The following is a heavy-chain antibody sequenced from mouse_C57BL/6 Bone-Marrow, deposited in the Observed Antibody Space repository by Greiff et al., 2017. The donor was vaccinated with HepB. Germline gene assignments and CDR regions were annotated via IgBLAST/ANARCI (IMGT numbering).Heavy chain of an antibody. CDR3: ARDYYGSPAWFAY. CDR1: GYTFTSYW. CDR2: IDPSDSYT. D-gene: IGHD1-1*01. V-gene: IGHV1-69*01. Sequence: VQLQQPGAELVMPGASVTLSCKASGYTFTSYWMHWVKQRPGQGLEWIGEIDPSDSYTNYNQKFKGKSTLTVDKSSSTAYMQLSSLTSEDSAVYYCARDYYGSPAWFAYWGQGTLVTVSA. J-gene: IGHJ3*01.